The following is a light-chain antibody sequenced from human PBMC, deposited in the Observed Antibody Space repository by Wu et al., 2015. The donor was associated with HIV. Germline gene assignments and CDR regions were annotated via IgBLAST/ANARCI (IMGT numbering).Light chain of an antibody. V-gene: IGKV3D-15*01. CDR2: DAS. CDR3: QHYDDSPPLWA. CDR1: QSVRDD. Sequence: EIVMTQSPATLSVSPGERVTLSCRASQSVRDDLAWYQQKPGQAPRLLIYDASRRATGIPDRFSGSGSGTDFTLTVDKLEPEDFAVYYCQHYDDSPPLWAFGQGTRVE. J-gene: IGKJ1*01.